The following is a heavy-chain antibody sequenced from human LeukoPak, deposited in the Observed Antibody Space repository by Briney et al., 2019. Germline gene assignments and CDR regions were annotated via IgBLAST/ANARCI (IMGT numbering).Heavy chain of an antibody. CDR2: ISSSSSYI. J-gene: IGHJ4*02. V-gene: IGHV3-21*01. CDR3: ARDHGSGSHYFDY. CDR1: GFTFSSYS. Sequence: GGSLRLSCAASGFTFSSYSMNWVRLAPGKGLEWVSSISSSSSYIYYADSVKGRFTISRDNAKNSLYLQMNSLRAEDTAVYYCARDHGSGSHYFDYWGQGTLVTVSS. D-gene: IGHD3-10*01.